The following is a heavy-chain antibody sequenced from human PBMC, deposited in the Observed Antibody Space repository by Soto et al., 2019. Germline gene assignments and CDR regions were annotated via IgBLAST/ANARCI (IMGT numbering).Heavy chain of an antibody. J-gene: IGHJ5*02. D-gene: IGHD2-15*01. CDR2: IYHSGST. V-gene: IGHV4-4*02. CDR1: GGSISSSNW. CDR3: ARGDCRGGSCDTRWSYNWFDP. Sequence: QVQLQESGPGLVKPSGTLSLTCAVSGGSISSSNWWSWVRQPPGKGLEWIGEIYHSGSTNYNPSLKSRVTISVDKSKNQFSLKLSSVTAADTAVYYCARGDCRGGSCDTRWSYNWFDPWGQGTLVTVSS.